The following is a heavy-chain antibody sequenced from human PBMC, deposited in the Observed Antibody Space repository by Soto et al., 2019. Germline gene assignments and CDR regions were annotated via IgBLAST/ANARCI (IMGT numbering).Heavy chain of an antibody. J-gene: IGHJ6*02. D-gene: IGHD6-19*01. CDR2: IYYNGST. V-gene: IGHV4-39*01. CDR1: GDSITSSGSY. CDR3: ARHGGTSGRYPRIYYYGMNV. Sequence: QLQLQESGPGLVKPSETLSLTCTVSGDSITSSGSYWGWIRQPPGKGLEWIGSIYYNGSTYYNPSLKSRVTISVDTSKNHLSLKLTSMTAADTAMYYCARHGGTSGRYPRIYYYGMNVWGQGTTVTVSS.